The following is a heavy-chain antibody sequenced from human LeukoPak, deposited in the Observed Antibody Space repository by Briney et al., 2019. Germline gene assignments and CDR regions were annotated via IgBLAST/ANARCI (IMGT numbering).Heavy chain of an antibody. V-gene: IGHV1-69*13. Sequence: SVTVSCKASGGTFSSYAISWVRQAPGQGLEWMGGIIPIFGTANYAQKFQGRVTITADESTSTAYMELSSLRSEDTAVYYCASGEYSGYDSPFDYWGQGTLVTVSS. CDR2: IIPIFGTA. CDR1: GGTFSSYA. CDR3: ASGEYSGYDSPFDY. J-gene: IGHJ4*02. D-gene: IGHD5-12*01.